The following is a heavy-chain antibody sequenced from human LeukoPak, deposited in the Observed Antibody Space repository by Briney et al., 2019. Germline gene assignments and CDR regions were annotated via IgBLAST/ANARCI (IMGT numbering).Heavy chain of an antibody. V-gene: IGHV3-48*03. CDR3: ARGYYDSSGDY. CDR1: GFTFSSYA. Sequence: GGSLRLSCSASGFTFSSYAMNWVRQAPGKGLEWVSYISSSGSTIYYADSVKGRFTISRDNAKNSLYLQMNSLRAEDTAVYYCARGYYDSSGDYWGQGTLVTVSS. CDR2: ISSSGSTI. D-gene: IGHD3-22*01. J-gene: IGHJ4*02.